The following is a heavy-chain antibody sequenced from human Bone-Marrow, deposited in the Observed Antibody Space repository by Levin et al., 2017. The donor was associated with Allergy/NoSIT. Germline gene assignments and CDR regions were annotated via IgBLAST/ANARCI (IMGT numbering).Heavy chain of an antibody. V-gene: IGHV4-59*01. J-gene: IGHJ3*02. CDR1: GGSISSAY. CDR2: IYYSGRT. CDR3: ARDSSSPI. D-gene: IGHD6-13*01. Sequence: SQTLSLTCTVSGGSISSAYWSWIRQPPGKGLEWIGCIYYSGRTNYNPSLKSRVTISLDTSKNQFSLRLHSVTAADTAVYYCARDSSSPIWGQGTMVTVSS.